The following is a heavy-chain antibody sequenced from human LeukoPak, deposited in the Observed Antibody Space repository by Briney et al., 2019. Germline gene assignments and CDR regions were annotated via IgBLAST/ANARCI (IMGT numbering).Heavy chain of an antibody. Sequence: SVRVSCKASGGTFSSYAISWVRQAPGQGLEWMGGIIPIFGTANYAQKFQGRVTITADESTSTAYMELSSLRSEDTAVYYCARGPDCSGGSCYSVYWGQGTLVTVSS. CDR2: IIPIFGTA. CDR3: ARGPDCSGGSCYSVY. V-gene: IGHV1-69*13. CDR1: GGTFSSYA. J-gene: IGHJ4*02. D-gene: IGHD2-15*01.